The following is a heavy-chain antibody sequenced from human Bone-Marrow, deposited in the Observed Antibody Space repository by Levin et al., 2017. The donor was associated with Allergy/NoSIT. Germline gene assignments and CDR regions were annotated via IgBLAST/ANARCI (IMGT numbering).Heavy chain of an antibody. Sequence: ASVKVSCKASGYIFKSYGISWVRQAPGQGLQWMGWISGYDGETKSSEKFQDRVTMTRDTSTNTAYLELRSLTSDDTAVYYCARDGFAATGRRSDYWGQGTLVTVSS. CDR3: ARDGFAATGRRSDY. CDR1: GYIFKSYG. V-gene: IGHV1-18*01. J-gene: IGHJ4*02. CDR2: ISGYDGET. D-gene: IGHD6-13*01.